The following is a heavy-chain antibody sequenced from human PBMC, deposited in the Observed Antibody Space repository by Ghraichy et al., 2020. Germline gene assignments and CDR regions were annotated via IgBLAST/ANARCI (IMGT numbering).Heavy chain of an antibody. V-gene: IGHV3-74*01. CDR2: INNDGSTT. CDR3: ARGNNGHDF. D-gene: IGHD2/OR15-2a*01. Sequence: GGSLRLSCVASGFTFSSYWMDWVRQVPGKGLVWVSNINNDGSTTLYVDSVKGRFSISRDNARNTVYLQMNSLTAEDTAVYYCARGNNGHDFWGQGTLVTVSS. J-gene: IGHJ4*02. CDR1: GFTFSSYW.